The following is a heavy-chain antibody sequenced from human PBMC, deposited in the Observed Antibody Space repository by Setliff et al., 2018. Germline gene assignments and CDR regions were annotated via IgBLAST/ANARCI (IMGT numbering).Heavy chain of an antibody. CDR2: IYYSGST. J-gene: IGHJ4*02. V-gene: IGHV4-39*01. CDR3: AGLYYYGSGSYPAPIDY. CDR1: GGSISSSSYY. Sequence: PSETLSLTCTVSGGSISSSSYYWGWIRQPPGKGLERIGSIYYSGSTYYNPSLKSRVTISVDTSKNQFSLKLSSVTAADTAVYYCAGLYYYGSGSYPAPIDYWGQGTLVTVSS. D-gene: IGHD3-10*01.